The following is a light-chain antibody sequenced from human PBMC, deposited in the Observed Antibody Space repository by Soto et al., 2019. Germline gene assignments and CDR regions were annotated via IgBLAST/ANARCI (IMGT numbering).Light chain of an antibody. V-gene: IGKV3-20*01. J-gene: IGKJ1*01. Sequence: EIVLTQSPGTLSLSPGERATLSCRASQSVSSSYLAWYQQKPGQAPRLLIYGASSRATGLPDRFSGSGSGTDFTLTISRLEPEDFAVYYCQQYGRTFGQGTKVEIK. CDR1: QSVSSSY. CDR2: GAS. CDR3: QQYGRT.